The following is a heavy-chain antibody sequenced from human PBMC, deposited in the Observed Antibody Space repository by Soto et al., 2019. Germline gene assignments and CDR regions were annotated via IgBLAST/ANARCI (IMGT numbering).Heavy chain of an antibody. CDR1: GFTFSTST. Sequence: PGGSLRLSCAASGFTFSTSTMNWVRQAPGQGLEWLSSISSTSTYTYYAASVRGRFTISRDNAKNSLYLQMNSLTAEDTAVYYCAGVGSPGYCSGGFCPPPDYWGQGTLVTVSS. J-gene: IGHJ4*02. D-gene: IGHD2-15*01. CDR2: ISSTSTYT. CDR3: AGVGSPGYCSGGFCPPPDY. V-gene: IGHV3-21*01.